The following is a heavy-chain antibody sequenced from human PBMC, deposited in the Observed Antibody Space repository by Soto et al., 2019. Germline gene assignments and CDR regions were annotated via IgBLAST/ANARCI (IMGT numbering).Heavy chain of an antibody. V-gene: IGHV1-69*13. CDR1: GGTFSSYA. J-gene: IGHJ5*02. Sequence: GASVKVSCKASGGTFSSYAISWVRQAPGQGPEWVGGIIPIFGTANYAQKFQGRVTITADESTSTAYMELSSLRSEDTAVYYCARVGSSWYNWFDPWGQGTLVTVSS. CDR2: IIPIFGTA. CDR3: ARVGSSWYNWFDP. D-gene: IGHD6-13*01.